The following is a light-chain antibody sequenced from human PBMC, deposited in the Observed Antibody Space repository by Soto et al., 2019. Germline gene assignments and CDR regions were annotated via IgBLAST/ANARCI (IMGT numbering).Light chain of an antibody. V-gene: IGKV3-15*01. Sequence: EIVMTQSPATLSVAPGERATLSGSASQRFTTNLAWYQHKPGQAPRLLIYGASTRATGIPARFSGCGSLTDFTITISRSQSKAFAVYYSHTYNNLPSITFGGGTTVEIK. CDR2: GAS. CDR3: HTYNNLPSIT. J-gene: IGKJ4*01. CDR1: QRFTTN.